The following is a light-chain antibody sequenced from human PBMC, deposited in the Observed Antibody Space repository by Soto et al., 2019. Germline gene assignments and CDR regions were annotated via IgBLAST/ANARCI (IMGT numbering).Light chain of an antibody. CDR1: ERINTY. CDR2: AAS. J-gene: IGKJ4*01. V-gene: IGKV1-12*01. Sequence: DIQMTQSPSSVSATVGDRVNITCWASERINTYLAWYQQQPGKAPKLLIYAASSLQSGVPSRFSGSGSGTEFTLTISNLQPEDFATYYCQQANSPPLTFGGGTKVDIK. CDR3: QQANSPPLT.